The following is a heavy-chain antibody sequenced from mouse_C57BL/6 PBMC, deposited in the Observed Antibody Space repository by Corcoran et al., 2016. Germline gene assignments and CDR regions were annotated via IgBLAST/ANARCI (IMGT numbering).Heavy chain of an antibody. Sequence: EVQLQQSGPVLVKPGASVKMSCKDSGYTFTDYYMNWVKQSHGKSLEWIGVINPYNGGTSYNQKFKGKATLTVDKSSSTAYMELNSLTSEDSAVYYCARGDLYYGYDGRGYYAMDYWGQGTSVTVSS. CDR3: ARGDLYYGYDGRGYYAMDY. V-gene: IGHV1-19*01. CDR1: GYTFTDYY. J-gene: IGHJ4*01. CDR2: INPYNGGT. D-gene: IGHD2-2*01.